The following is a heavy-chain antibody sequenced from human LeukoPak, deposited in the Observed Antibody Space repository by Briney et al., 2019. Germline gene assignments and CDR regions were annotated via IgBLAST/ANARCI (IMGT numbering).Heavy chain of an antibody. CDR2: IRSRRYGGAT. CDR3: TRDILSGWYYFDL. J-gene: IGHJ4*02. D-gene: IGHD6-19*01. Sequence: PGRSLRLSCTASGFTFGDYAMSWVRQAPGKGLGWVGFIRSRRYGGATEYAASVKGRFTISRDDSKSVAYLHMNSLKTEDTAVYYCTRDILSGWYYFDLWGQGTLVTVSS. V-gene: IGHV3-49*04. CDR1: GFTFGDYA.